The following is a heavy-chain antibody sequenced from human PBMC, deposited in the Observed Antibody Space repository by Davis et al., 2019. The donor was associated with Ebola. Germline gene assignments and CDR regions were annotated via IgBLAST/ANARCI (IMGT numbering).Heavy chain of an antibody. CDR3: TRSQTGDSGY. CDR1: GFTFSGSA. Sequence: GESLKISCAASGFTFSGSAMHWVRQASGKGLEWVGRIRSKANNYATTYAASVKGRFTISRDDSKNTAYLQMNSLKTEDTAVYYCTRSQTGDSGYWGQGTLVTVSS. J-gene: IGHJ4*02. V-gene: IGHV3-73*01. CDR2: IRSKANNYAT. D-gene: IGHD7-27*01.